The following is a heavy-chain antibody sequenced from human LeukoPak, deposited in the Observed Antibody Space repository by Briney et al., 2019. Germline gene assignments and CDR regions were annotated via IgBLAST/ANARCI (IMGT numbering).Heavy chain of an antibody. J-gene: IGHJ3*02. D-gene: IGHD3-10*01. CDR3: ARDRGALSTHDAFDI. CDR2: IYSGGST. V-gene: IGHV3-53*01. CDR1: GFTVSSNY. Sequence: GGSLRLSCAASGFTVSSNYMSWVRQAPGKGLEWVSVIYSGGSTYYADSVKGRFTISRDNSKNTLYLQMNSLRAEDTAVYYCARDRGALSTHDAFDIWGQGTMVTVSS.